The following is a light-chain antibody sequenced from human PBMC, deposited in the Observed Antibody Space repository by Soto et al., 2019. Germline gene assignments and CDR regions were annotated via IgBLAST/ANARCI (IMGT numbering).Light chain of an antibody. Sequence: QSALTQPASVSGSPGQSITLSCVGTSGDIGDYNYVSWYQQHPGKVPKVIIYDVSNRPSGVSYRFSGTKSGNTASLTVSGLQAEDEADYYCCSYTRSGTLIFGTGTKRTVL. CDR2: DVS. J-gene: IGLJ1*01. V-gene: IGLV2-14*01. CDR1: SGDIGDYNY. CDR3: CSYTRSGTLI.